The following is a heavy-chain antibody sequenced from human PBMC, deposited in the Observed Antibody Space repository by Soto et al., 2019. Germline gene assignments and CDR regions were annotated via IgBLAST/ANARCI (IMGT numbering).Heavy chain of an antibody. CDR3: ASGDIVVVPAVLSIRRSNYYYGMDV. Sequence: SVKVSCKASGGTFSSYAISWVRQAPGQGLEWMGGIIPIFGTANYAQKFQGRVTITADKSTSTAYMELSSLRSEDTAVYYCASGDIVVVPAVLSIRRSNYYYGMDVWGQGTTVTVSS. D-gene: IGHD2-2*01. V-gene: IGHV1-69*06. CDR1: GGTFSSYA. J-gene: IGHJ6*02. CDR2: IIPIFGTA.